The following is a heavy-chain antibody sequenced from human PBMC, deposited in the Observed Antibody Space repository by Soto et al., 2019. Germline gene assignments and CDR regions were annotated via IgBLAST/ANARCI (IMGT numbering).Heavy chain of an antibody. CDR2: ISYDGSNK. V-gene: IGHV3-30*01. Sequence: QVQLVESGGGVVQPGRSLRLSCAASAFTFSTFPMHWVRQAPGKGLEGVAVISYDGSNKFYADSVRGRFTISRDNSKNTLYLQMNSPRAEDTAVYYCARRGDYVGGFDMWGQGTMVTVSS. D-gene: IGHD4-17*01. J-gene: IGHJ3*02. CDR3: ARRGDYVGGFDM. CDR1: AFTFSTFP.